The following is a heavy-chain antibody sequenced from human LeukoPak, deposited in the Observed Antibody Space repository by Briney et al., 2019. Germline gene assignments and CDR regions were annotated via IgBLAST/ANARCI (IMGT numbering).Heavy chain of an antibody. CDR3: ATRGLAVADHDAFDI. CDR2: FDPEDGET. D-gene: IGHD6-19*01. Sequence: ASVKVSCKVSGYTLTELSMHWVRQAPGKGLEWMGGFDPEDGETIYAQKFQGRVTMTEDTSTDTAYMELSSLRSEDTAVYYCATRGLAVADHDAFDIWGQRTMVTVSS. J-gene: IGHJ3*02. V-gene: IGHV1-24*01. CDR1: GYTLTELS.